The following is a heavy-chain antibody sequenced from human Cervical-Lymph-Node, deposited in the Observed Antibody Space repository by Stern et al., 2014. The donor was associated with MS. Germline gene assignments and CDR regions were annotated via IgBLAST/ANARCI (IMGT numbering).Heavy chain of an antibody. Sequence: EVQLVESGGGLIQPGGSLRLSCAASGFTVSSNYMSWVRQAPGQGLEWVSVIYSGGSTYYADPEMGGLTTSSDNSKNTLTFQMISLRAEDTAVYYCARDHFTTDAFDIWGQGTMVTVS. V-gene: IGHV3-53*01. J-gene: IGHJ3*02. CDR1: GFTVSSNY. CDR2: IYSGGST. D-gene: IGHD3-22*01. CDR3: ARDHFTTDAFDI.